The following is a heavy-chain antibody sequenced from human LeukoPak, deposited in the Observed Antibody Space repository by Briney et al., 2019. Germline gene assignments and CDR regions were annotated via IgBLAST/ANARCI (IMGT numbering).Heavy chain of an antibody. J-gene: IGHJ4*02. CDR1: GFTFSGHC. D-gene: IGHD1-26*01. CDR3: ARDAGWVRFDS. Sequence: TGGSLRLACADSGFTFSGHCVSWVSQAPGKGLEWVANINQDGGVTWYGDSVKGRFTLSRNNARKSVYLQMNSLRADDTAVYFCARDAGWVRFDSRGQGTLLTVSS. V-gene: IGHV3-7*01. CDR2: INQDGGVT.